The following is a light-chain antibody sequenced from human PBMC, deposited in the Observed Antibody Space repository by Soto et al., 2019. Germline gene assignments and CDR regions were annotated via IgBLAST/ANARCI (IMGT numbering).Light chain of an antibody. CDR1: QSVSSN. J-gene: IGKJ1*01. Sequence: IVMTQSTVTLSVSPGERVTLSCRASQSVSSNLAWYQQKPGQAPSLLIYGAFTRATGIPARFSGTGSGTEFTLTISSLQSEDFALYYCQQYNDWPLTFGQGTKVDIK. V-gene: IGKV3-15*01. CDR2: GAF. CDR3: QQYNDWPLT.